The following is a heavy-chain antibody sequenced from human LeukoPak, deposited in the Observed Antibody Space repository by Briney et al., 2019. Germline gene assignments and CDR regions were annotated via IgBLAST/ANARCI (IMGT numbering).Heavy chain of an antibody. Sequence: GGSLRLSCAASGFTFDDYAMHWVRQAPGKGLEWVSGISWNSGSIGYADSVKGRFTISRDNAKNSLFLQMNSLRAEDTAVYYCAREPTGMVLWGQGTLVTVSS. V-gene: IGHV3-9*01. CDR1: GFTFDDYA. CDR3: AREPTGMVL. CDR2: ISWNSGSI. D-gene: IGHD5-18*01. J-gene: IGHJ4*02.